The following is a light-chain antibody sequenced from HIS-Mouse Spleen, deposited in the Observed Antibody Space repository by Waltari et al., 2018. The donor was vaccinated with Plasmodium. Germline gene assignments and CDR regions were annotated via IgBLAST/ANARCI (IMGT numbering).Light chain of an antibody. CDR2: GAS. CDR3: QQYNNWPRRT. Sequence: VMTQSQVTLPVSPGERATLPCRDSQSVSSNLAWYQQKPGQAPRLLIYGASTRATGIPARFSGSGSGTEFTLTIRSMQSEDFAVYYCQQYNNWPRRTFGQGTKVEIK. V-gene: IGKV3-15*01. CDR1: QSVSSN. J-gene: IGKJ1*01.